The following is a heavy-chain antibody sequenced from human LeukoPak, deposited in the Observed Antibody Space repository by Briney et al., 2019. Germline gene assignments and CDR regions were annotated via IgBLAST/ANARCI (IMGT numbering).Heavy chain of an antibody. D-gene: IGHD6-13*01. Sequence: GGSLRLSCAASGFTFSTYAMSWVRQAPGKGLEWVSAISGSGGSTYYADSVKGRFTISRDNSKNTLYVQMNSLRAEDTAVYYCAKSSWLTSIYYFDYWGQGTLVTVSS. CDR1: GFTFSTYA. CDR3: AKSSWLTSIYYFDY. J-gene: IGHJ4*02. V-gene: IGHV3-23*01. CDR2: ISGSGGST.